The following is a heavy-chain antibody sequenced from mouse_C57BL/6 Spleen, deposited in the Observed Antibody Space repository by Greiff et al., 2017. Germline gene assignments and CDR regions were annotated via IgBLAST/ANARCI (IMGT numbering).Heavy chain of an antibody. D-gene: IGHD1-1*01. CDR2: ISSGGYYT. Sequence: EVMLVESGEGLVKPGGSLKLSCAASGFTFSSYAMSWVRQTPEKRLEWVAYISSGGYYTYYADTVKGRFTISRDNARNTLYLQMSSLKSEDTAMYYCTILLQGFAYWGQGTLVTVSA. CDR3: TILLQGFAY. CDR1: GFTFSSYA. J-gene: IGHJ3*01. V-gene: IGHV5-9-1*02.